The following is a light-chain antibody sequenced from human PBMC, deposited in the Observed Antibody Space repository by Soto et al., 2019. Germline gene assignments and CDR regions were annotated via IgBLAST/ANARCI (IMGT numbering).Light chain of an antibody. J-gene: IGLJ2*01. CDR3: CSYAGSGTLV. CDR2: EGS. CDR1: SSDVGSYNL. V-gene: IGLV2-23*01. Sequence: QSALTQPASVSGSPGQSITISCTGTSSDVGSYNLVSWYQQHPGKAPKLMIYEGSKRPSGVSNRFSGSKSGNTAALTISGRQAEDEADYYCCSYAGSGTLVFGGGTKLPVL.